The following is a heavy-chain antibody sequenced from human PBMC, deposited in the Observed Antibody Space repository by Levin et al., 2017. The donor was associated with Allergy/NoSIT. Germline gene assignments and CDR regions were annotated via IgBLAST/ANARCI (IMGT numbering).Heavy chain of an antibody. D-gene: IGHD3-10*01. V-gene: IGHV3-30-3*01. Sequence: GESLKISCAASGFTFSSYAMHWVRQAPGKGLQWVAVTSYDEGNKLYADSAKGRFTISRDNSKNTLYLQMNSLRAEDTAVYYCARTGSDAFDIWGQGTMVTVSS. J-gene: IGHJ3*02. CDR3: ARTGSDAFDI. CDR2: TSYDEGNK. CDR1: GFTFSSYA.